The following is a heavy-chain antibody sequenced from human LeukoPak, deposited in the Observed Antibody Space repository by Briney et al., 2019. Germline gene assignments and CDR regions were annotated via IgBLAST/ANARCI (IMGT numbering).Heavy chain of an antibody. D-gene: IGHD3-10*01. CDR3: ARDSYHYGSGSYINY. Sequence: GGSLRLSCAASGFTFSSYAMHWVRQAPGKGLEWVAVISYDGSNKYYADSVKGRFTISRDNSKNTLYLQMNSLRAEDTAVYYCARDSYHYGSGSYINYWGQGALVTVSS. J-gene: IGHJ4*02. V-gene: IGHV3-30-3*01. CDR1: GFTFSSYA. CDR2: ISYDGSNK.